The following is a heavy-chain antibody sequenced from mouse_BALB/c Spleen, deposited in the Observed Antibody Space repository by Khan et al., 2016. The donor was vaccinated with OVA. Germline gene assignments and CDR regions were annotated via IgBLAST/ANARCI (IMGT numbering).Heavy chain of an antibody. J-gene: IGHJ2*01. V-gene: IGHV1-20*02. D-gene: IGHD1-1*01. CDR2: INPHVGET. CDR3: ARVYRSDFDY. Sequence: IQLVQSGPELVKPGASVKISCKASGYSFTGYFMNWVMQSHGKSLEWIGRINPHVGETLFNPKFKGKATLTVDESSSTAHMELRSLASEDSAVYYCARVYRSDFDYWGQGTTLTVSP. CDR1: GYSFTGYF.